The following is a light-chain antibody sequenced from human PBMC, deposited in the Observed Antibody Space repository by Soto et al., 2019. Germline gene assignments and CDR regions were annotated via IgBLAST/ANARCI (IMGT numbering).Light chain of an antibody. Sequence: QSVLTQPRSVSGSPGQSVTISCTGTSSDVGGYNYVSWYQQHPGKAPKLMIYDVSKRPSGVPDRFSGSKSGNTASLTISGLQAEDEADYYCCSYAVSLYVFGTGTKVTVL. CDR1: SSDVGGYNY. V-gene: IGLV2-11*01. J-gene: IGLJ1*01. CDR3: CSYAVSLYV. CDR2: DVS.